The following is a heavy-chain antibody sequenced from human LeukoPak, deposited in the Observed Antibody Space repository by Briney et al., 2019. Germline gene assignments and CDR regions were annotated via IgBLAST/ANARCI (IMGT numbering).Heavy chain of an antibody. CDR3: ARDGHRRYHYDSSGREDAFDI. V-gene: IGHV1-46*01. J-gene: IGHJ3*02. Sequence: ASVKVSCKASGYTFTSYYMHWVRQAPGQGLEWMGIINPSGGSTSYAQKFQGRVTMTTDTSTSTAYMELRSLRSDDTAVYYCARDGHRRYHYDSSGREDAFDIWGQGTMVTVSS. CDR2: INPSGGST. D-gene: IGHD3-22*01. CDR1: GYTFTSYY.